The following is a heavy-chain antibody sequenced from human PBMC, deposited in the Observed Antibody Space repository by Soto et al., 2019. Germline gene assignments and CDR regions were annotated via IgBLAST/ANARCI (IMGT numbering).Heavy chain of an antibody. V-gene: IGHV3-43D*04. CDR1: GLTFDDYA. CDR2: ISWDGGST. Sequence: WGSQRLSCEASGLTFDDYAMHWVRQAPGKGLEWVSLISWDGGSTYYADSVKGRFTISRDNSKNSLYLQMNSLRAEDTALYYCAKDIGCSSTSCYDYYYYYGT. D-gene: IGHD2-2*01. J-gene: IGHJ6*01. CDR3: AKDIGCSSTSCYDYYYYYGT.